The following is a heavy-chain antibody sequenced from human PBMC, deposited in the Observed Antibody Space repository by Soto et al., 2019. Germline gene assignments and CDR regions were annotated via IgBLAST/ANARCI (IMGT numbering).Heavy chain of an antibody. D-gene: IGHD5-12*01. CDR2: IRPDTGDT. Sequence: QLQLVQSGAEVERPGASVRVSCKAYGYAFSKYGISWIRQAPGQGLEWMGWIRPDTGDTNYAQKFQGRVTTTTDTSSNTAYMELRSLRSDDTAMYYCATSYDSGFDPWGQGTLVSVSS. V-gene: IGHV1-18*04. CDR3: ATSYDSGFDP. CDR1: GYAFSKYG. J-gene: IGHJ5*02.